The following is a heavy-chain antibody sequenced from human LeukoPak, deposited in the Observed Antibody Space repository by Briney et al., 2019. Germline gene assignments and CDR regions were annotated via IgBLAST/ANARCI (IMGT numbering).Heavy chain of an antibody. D-gene: IGHD3-10*01. CDR3: ARAQEGDGFGEFWFDY. CDR1: GGSISSYY. V-gene: IGHV4-4*07. Sequence: PSQTLSLTCTVSGGSISSYYWSWIRQPAGKGLEWIGRIYTSGSTNYNPSLKSRVTMSVDTSKNQFSLKLSSVTAADAAVYYCARAQEGDGFGEFWFDYWGQGTLVTVSS. J-gene: IGHJ4*02. CDR2: IYTSGST.